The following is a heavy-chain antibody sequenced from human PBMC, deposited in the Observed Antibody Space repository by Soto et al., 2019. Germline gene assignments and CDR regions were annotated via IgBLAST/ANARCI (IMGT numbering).Heavy chain of an antibody. CDR1: GGSISSGGYS. V-gene: IGHV4-30-2*01. D-gene: IGHD2-8*01. CDR3: ARGHDANDD. CDR2: IYHSGST. J-gene: IGHJ4*02. Sequence: QVQLQESGSGLVKPSQTLSLTCGVSGGSISSGGYSWGWIRQPPGKGLEWIGYIYHSGSTYYNPSLKSRVTISMDTSKNQFSLTVNSVTAADTAVYYCARGHDANDDWGQGTLVTVSS.